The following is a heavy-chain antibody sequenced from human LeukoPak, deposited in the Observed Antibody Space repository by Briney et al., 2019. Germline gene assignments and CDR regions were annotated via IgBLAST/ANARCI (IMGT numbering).Heavy chain of an antibody. CDR3: ARAGRPYDGLDY. V-gene: IGHV4-61*01. CDR1: GGSISSSSYY. Sequence: PSETLSLTCTVSGGSISSSSYYWSWIRQPPGKGLEWIGYIYYSGSTNYNPSLKSRVTISVDTSKNQFSLKLSSVTAADTAVYYCARAGRPYDGLDYWGQGTLVTVSS. D-gene: IGHD1-1*01. J-gene: IGHJ4*02. CDR2: IYYSGST.